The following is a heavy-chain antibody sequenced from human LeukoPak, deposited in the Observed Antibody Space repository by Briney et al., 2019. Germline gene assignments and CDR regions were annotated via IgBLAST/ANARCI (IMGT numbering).Heavy chain of an antibody. V-gene: IGHV3-23*01. Sequence: GGSLRLSCAASGFTFSSYAMSWVRQAPGKGLEWVSAISGSGGSTYYADSVKGRFTISRDNPKNTLYLQMNSLRAEDTAVYYCAKDSPSWRASYYYGMDVWGQGTTVTVSS. CDR1: GFTFSSYA. J-gene: IGHJ6*02. CDR2: ISGSGGST. CDR3: AKDSPSWRASYYYGMDV. D-gene: IGHD3-3*01.